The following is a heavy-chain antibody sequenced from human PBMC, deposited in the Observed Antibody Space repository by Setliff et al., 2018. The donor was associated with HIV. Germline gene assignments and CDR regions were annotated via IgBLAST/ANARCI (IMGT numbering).Heavy chain of an antibody. CDR2: ISPDGNRN. V-gene: IGHV3-7*03. CDR3: ARVLLITNAVYGVVSNRFDP. D-gene: IGHD3-3*01. J-gene: IGHJ5*02. CDR1: GFTFNNFW. Sequence: PGGSLRLSCAASGFTFNNFWMHWVRQAPGKGLEWVASISPDGNRNHCVGSVKGRFTASRDNAKSSLYLQMNSLRAEDTAVYFCARVLLITNAVYGVVSNRFDPWGRGSQVTVSS.